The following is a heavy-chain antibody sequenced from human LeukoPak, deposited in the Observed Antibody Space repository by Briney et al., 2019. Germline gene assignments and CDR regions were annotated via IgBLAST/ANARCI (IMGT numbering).Heavy chain of an antibody. CDR2: ISAYNGNT. Sequence: GASVKVSCKASGYTFTSYGISWVRQAPGQGLEWMGWISAYNGNTNYAQKLQGRVTMTTDTSTSTAYMELRSLRSDDTAVYYRARNVVGDCSSTSCYTDYWGQGTLVTVSS. D-gene: IGHD2-2*02. CDR3: ARNVVGDCSSTSCYTDY. V-gene: IGHV1-18*01. CDR1: GYTFTSYG. J-gene: IGHJ4*02.